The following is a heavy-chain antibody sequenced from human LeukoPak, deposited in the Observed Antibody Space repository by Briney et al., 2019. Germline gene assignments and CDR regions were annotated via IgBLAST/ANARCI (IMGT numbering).Heavy chain of an antibody. CDR2: ISSSGSSI. J-gene: IGHJ3*02. Sequence: GGSLRLSCAASGFTFSNYAMSWVRQAPGKGLEGVSSISSSGSSIYYADSLRGRFTISRDNAKNSLFLQMHSLRAEDTAVYYCATLTTVTHDAFDIWGQGTMVTVSS. D-gene: IGHD4-17*01. V-gene: IGHV3-21*01. CDR3: ATLTTVTHDAFDI. CDR1: GFTFSNYA.